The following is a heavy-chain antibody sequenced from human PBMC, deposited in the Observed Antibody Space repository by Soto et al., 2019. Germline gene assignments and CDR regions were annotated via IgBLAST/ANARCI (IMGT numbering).Heavy chain of an antibody. CDR1: GITFSSHA. CDR3: ARDRIPGDPLNYYHYGMDV. D-gene: IGHD6-13*01. J-gene: IGHJ6*02. CDR2: LSGSGAST. V-gene: IGHV3-23*01. Sequence: EVQLLQSGGGVVQPGGSLRLSCAASGITFSSHAMNWVRQAPGGGLEWVSSLSGSGASTYYADSVKGRFTISRDNSRNTLYLQMHGLRSGDTAIYYCARDRIPGDPLNYYHYGMDVWGQGTTVTV.